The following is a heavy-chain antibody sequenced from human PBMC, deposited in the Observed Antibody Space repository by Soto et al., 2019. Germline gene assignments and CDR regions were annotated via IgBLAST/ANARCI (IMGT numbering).Heavy chain of an antibody. Sequence: EVQLVESGGGLVKPGGSLRLSCAASGFTFSSYTMNWVRQAPGKGLEWVSSISSSSSYIYYADSVKGRFTISRDNAENSLYLQMNSLRAEDTAVYYCARDPTSCFGACVFYHNAMDVWGQGSAVTVSS. CDR3: ARDPTSCFGACVFYHNAMDV. V-gene: IGHV3-21*01. D-gene: IGHD2-2*01. J-gene: IGHJ6*02. CDR1: GFTFSSYT. CDR2: ISSSSSYI.